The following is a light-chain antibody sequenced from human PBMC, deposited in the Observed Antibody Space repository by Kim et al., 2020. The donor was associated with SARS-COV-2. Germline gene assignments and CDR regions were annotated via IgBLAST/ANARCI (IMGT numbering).Light chain of an antibody. CDR3: SSYTSSSTLYV. CDR2: DVS. V-gene: IGLV2-14*04. J-gene: IGLJ1*01. CDR1: SSDVGGYNY. Sequence: QSITIACTGTSSDVGGYNYVSWYQQHPGKAPKLMIYDVSKRPSGVSNRFSVSKSGNTASLTISGLQAEDEADYYCSSYTSSSTLYVFGTGTKVTVL.